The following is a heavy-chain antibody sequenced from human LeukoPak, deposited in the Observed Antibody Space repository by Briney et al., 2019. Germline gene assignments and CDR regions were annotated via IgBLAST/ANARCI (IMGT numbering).Heavy chain of an antibody. J-gene: IGHJ2*01. CDR1: GFTFSSYA. CDR2: ISGSGGST. Sequence: GGSLRLSCAASGFTFSSYAMSWVRQAPGKGLEWVSAISGSGGSTYYADSVKGRFTISRDNSKNTLYLQMNSLRAEDTAVYYCARGWELLWYFDLWGRGTLVTVSS. D-gene: IGHD1-26*01. V-gene: IGHV3-23*01. CDR3: ARGWELLWYFDL.